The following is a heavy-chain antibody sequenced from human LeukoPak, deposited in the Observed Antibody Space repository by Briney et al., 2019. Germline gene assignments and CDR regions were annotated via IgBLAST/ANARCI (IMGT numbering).Heavy chain of an antibody. CDR1: GFTFDDYA. Sequence: PGGSLRLSCAASGFTFDDYAMHWVRQAPGKGLEWVSLISGDGGSTYYADSVKGRFTISRDNAKNSLYLQMNSLRAEDTALYYCAKDMSRGEGYSYGYASDYWGQGTLVTVSS. CDR3: AKDMSRGEGYSYGYASDY. J-gene: IGHJ4*02. D-gene: IGHD5-18*01. V-gene: IGHV3-43*02. CDR2: ISGDGGST.